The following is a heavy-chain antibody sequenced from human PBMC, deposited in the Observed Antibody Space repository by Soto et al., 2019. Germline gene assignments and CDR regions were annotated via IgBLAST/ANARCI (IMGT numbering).Heavy chain of an antibody. CDR3: AKDNYDSSVIGYGMDV. CDR2: ISGSGGST. V-gene: IGHV3-23*01. Sequence: EVQLLESGGGLVQPGGSLRLSCAASGFTFSSYAMSWVRQAPGKGLEWVSAISGSGGSTYYADSVKGRFTISRDNSKNTLYLQMNSLRAEDTAVYYCAKDNYDSSVIGYGMDVWGQGTTVTVSS. D-gene: IGHD3-22*01. J-gene: IGHJ6*02. CDR1: GFTFSSYA.